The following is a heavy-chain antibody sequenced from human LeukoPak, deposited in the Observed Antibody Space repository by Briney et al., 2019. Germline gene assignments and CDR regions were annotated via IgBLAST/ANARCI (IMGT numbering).Heavy chain of an antibody. V-gene: IGHV3-11*04. D-gene: IGHD3-10*01. Sequence: PGRSLRLSCTASGFTFSDFYMSWVRQAPGKGLEWLSYISGDGATIHYADSVRGRFTVSRDNAKNSLFLQMNSLRAEDTAIYYCTREDYYYAAGYWGQGTLVTVSS. J-gene: IGHJ4*02. CDR1: GFTFSDFY. CDR2: ISGDGATI. CDR3: TREDYYYAAGY.